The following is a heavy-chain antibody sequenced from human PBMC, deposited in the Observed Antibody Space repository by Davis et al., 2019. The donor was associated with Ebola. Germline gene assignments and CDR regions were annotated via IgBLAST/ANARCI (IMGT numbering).Heavy chain of an antibody. J-gene: IGHJ4*02. V-gene: IGHV3-48*04. D-gene: IGHD3-16*01. CDR3: ARDLIGSVGESDY. CDR1: GFTFSSYS. Sequence: GESLKISCAASGFTFSSYSMNWVRQAPGKGLEWVSYISSSSSTIYYADSVKGRFTISRDNAKNTLYLQMNSLRAEDTAVYYCARDLIGSVGESDYWGQGTLVTVSS. CDR2: ISSSSSTI.